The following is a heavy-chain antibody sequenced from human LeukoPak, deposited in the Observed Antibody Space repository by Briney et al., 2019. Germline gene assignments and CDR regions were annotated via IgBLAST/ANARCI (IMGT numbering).Heavy chain of an antibody. J-gene: IGHJ3*02. V-gene: IGHV3-30*02. Sequence: AGGSLRLSCAASGFTFSSYGMHWVRQAPGKGLEWVAFIRFDGSNKYYADSVKGRFTISRDNSKNTLYLQMNSLRAEDTAVYYCAKDRIAAAVSYAFDIWGQGTMVTVSS. CDR2: IRFDGSNK. CDR1: GFTFSSYG. D-gene: IGHD6-13*01. CDR3: AKDRIAAAVSYAFDI.